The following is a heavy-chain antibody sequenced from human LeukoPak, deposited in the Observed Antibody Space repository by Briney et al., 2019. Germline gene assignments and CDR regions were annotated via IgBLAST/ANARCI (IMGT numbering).Heavy chain of an antibody. CDR1: GGPFTVYY. V-gene: IGHV4-34*01. CDR2: INHSVST. Sequence: SETLSLTCAVYGGPFTVYYSSWVRHPPWKGQEWIWEINHSVSTNYNPSLTCRVTISVDTSKNQFSLKLSYVTAADTAVYYCAGPGAGDLDYWGQGTLVTVSS. J-gene: IGHJ4*02. D-gene: IGHD3-10*01. CDR3: AGPGAGDLDY.